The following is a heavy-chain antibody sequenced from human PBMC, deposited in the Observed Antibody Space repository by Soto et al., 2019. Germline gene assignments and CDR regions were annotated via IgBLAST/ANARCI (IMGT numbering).Heavy chain of an antibody. Sequence: GASVKISCKASWGTFSSYAISWVRQATGRGLEWMGGIIPMFGTANYAQKFQGKVTITADESTSTAYMELSSLRSEDTAVYYCARSTEYYYYGMDVWGQGTTGTVSS. J-gene: IGHJ6*02. CDR2: IIPMFGTA. CDR3: ARSTEYYYYGMDV. V-gene: IGHV1-69*13. CDR1: WGTFSSYA.